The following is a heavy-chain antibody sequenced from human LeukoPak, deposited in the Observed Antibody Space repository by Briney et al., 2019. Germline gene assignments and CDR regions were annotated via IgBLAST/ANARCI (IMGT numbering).Heavy chain of an antibody. CDR2: INPNSGGT. J-gene: IGHJ4*02. D-gene: IGHD3-22*01. V-gene: IGHV1-2*02. Sequence: ASVKVSCKASGYTFTGYYMHWVRQAPGQGLEWMGWINPNSGGTNYAQKFQGRVTMTRDTSISTAYMEVGSLISDDTAVYYCATCLDSHGWTFLDYWGQGTLVTVSS. CDR3: ATCLDSHGWTFLDY. CDR1: GYTFTGYY.